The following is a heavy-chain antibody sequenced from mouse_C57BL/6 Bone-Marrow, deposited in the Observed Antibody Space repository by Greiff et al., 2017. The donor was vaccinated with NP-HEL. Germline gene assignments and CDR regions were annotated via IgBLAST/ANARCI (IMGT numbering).Heavy chain of an antibody. CDR3: THGYYVFDY. D-gene: IGHD2-3*01. J-gene: IGHJ2*01. V-gene: IGHV6-3*01. Sequence: EVHLVESGGGLVQPGGSMKLSCVASGFTISNYWMNWVRQSPEKGLEWVAQIRLKSDNYATNYAESVKGRFTISRNDSKSSFYLQMNNLRAEDTGSYYCTHGYYVFDYWGQGTTLTVSS. CDR2: IRLKSDNYAT. CDR1: GFTISNYW.